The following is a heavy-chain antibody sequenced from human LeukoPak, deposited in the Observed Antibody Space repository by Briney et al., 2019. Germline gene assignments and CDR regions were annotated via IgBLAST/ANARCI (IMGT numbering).Heavy chain of an antibody. CDR3: ARAPSYDYGMDV. V-gene: IGHV3-53*01. CDR1: GFTVSSNY. Sequence: GGSLRLSCAASGFTVSSNYMNWVRQAPGKGLEWVSVIYSGGNTYYADSVKGRFTISRDNSKNTLYLQMNSPRAEDTAVYYCARAPSYDYGMDVWGQGTTVTVSS. CDR2: IYSGGNT. J-gene: IGHJ6*02.